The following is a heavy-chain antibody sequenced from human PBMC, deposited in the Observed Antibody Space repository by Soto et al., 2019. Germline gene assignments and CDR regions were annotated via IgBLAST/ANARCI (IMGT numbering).Heavy chain of an antibody. CDR3: AKRGGGGEYCSGGSCYNNWFDP. CDR2: IYWDDDK. V-gene: IGHV2-5*02. J-gene: IGHJ5*02. Sequence: QITLKESGPTLVKPTQTLTLTCTFSGFSLSTSGVGVGWIRQPPGKALEWLALIYWDDDKRYSPSLKSRLTITKDTAKNPVGRKMSNMEPVDRATYYCAKRGGGGEYCSGGSCYNNWFDPWGQGTLVTVSS. CDR1: GFSLSTSGVG. D-gene: IGHD2-15*01.